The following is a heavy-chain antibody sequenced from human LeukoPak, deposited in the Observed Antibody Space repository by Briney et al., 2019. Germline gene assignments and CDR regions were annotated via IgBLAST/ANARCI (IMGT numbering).Heavy chain of an antibody. Sequence: SEILSLTCAVYGGSFGDYYWSWIRKPPGKGLKWIGEFNHSGGTNYNPSLKSRVTISVDTSKNQFSLRLSSVTAADTAVYYCARVTYDGTCYHNAMDVWGQGTTVTVSS. V-gene: IGHV4-34*01. CDR1: GGSFGDYY. J-gene: IGHJ6*02. CDR2: FNHSGGT. CDR3: ARVTYDGTCYHNAMDV. D-gene: IGHD3-22*01.